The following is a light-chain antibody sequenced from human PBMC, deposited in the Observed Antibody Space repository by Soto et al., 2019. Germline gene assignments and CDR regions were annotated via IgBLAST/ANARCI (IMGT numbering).Light chain of an antibody. CDR1: SSDVGAYNS. Sequence: QSALTQPASVSASPGQSITISCTGTSSDVGAYNSVSWYQQHPGTAPKLVIFDVGDRPSGVSNRFSGSKSGNTASLTISGLQAEDEADYYCSSYTSSTTLYVFGTGTKLTVL. V-gene: IGLV2-14*03. CDR2: DVG. CDR3: SSYTSSTTLYV. J-gene: IGLJ1*01.